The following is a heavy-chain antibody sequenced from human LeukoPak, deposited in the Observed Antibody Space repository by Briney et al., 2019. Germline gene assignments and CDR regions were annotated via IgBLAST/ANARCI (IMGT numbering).Heavy chain of an antibody. V-gene: IGHV4-4*02. Sequence: SGTLSLTCAVSGGFISSSDWWSWVRQPPGRGLEWIGEIPYGGRTNYNPSLKSRVTISIDKSTNHFSLRVSSVTAADTAVYYCARAGSGIGYFDYWGQGALVTISS. D-gene: IGHD3-10*01. J-gene: IGHJ4*02. CDR2: IPYGGRT. CDR3: ARAGSGIGYFDY. CDR1: GGFISSSDW.